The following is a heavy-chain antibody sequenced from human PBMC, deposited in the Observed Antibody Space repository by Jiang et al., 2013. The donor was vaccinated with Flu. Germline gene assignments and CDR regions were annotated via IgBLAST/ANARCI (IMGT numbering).Heavy chain of an antibody. CDR2: IYHSGTP. J-gene: IGHJ4*02. CDR3: ARIGYGTYWYRFH. Sequence: GSGLVKPSETLSLTCSVSGGAVNSGSYYWSWIRQPPGKTLEWIGHIYHSGTPNYNPSFKGRVTISIDTSTNQFSLKINSVTAADTAVYYCARIGYGTYWYRFHWGQGTLVTVSS. D-gene: IGHD2-2*03. V-gene: IGHV4-61*01. CDR1: GGAVNSGSYY.